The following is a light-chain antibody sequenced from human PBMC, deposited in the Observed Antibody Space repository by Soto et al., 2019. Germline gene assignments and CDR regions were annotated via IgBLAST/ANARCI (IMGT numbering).Light chain of an antibody. V-gene: IGKV3-20*01. J-gene: IGKJ1*01. Sequence: IVLTQSPGTLSFYTGERATLSCRASQSVTTQLAWYQQKPGQAPRLIIHGASSRATGVPDRITGSGSGTDFTLTISRLEPEDFAVYYCQQYGSSRWTFGQGTKVDIK. CDR1: QSVTTQ. CDR2: GAS. CDR3: QQYGSSRWT.